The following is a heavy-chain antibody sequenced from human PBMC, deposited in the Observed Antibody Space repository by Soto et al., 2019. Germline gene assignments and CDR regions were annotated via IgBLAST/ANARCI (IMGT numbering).Heavy chain of an antibody. V-gene: IGHV1-69*13. CDR3: ARGKENYDFWSGYYQDYYYGMDV. D-gene: IGHD3-3*01. CDR1: GGTFSSYA. Sequence: SVKVSCKASGGTFSSYAISWVRQAPGQGLEWMGGFIPIFGTANYAQKFQGRVTITADESTSTAYMELSSLRSEDTAVYYCARGKENYDFWSGYYQDYYYGMDVWGQATTVTVSS. J-gene: IGHJ6*02. CDR2: FIPIFGTA.